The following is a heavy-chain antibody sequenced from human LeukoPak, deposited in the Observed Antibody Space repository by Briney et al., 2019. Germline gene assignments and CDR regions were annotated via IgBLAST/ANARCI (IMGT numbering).Heavy chain of an antibody. V-gene: IGHV4-59*01. D-gene: IGHD1-26*01. CDR3: ARSSGTYRSFDY. J-gene: IGHJ4*02. CDR2: IYYSGTT. Sequence: PSETLSLTCTVSGGSISSYYWSWIRQPPGKGLEWIGYIYYSGTTDYNPPLKSRVTISVDTSNNQFSLKVSSVTAADTAVYYCARSSGTYRSFDYWGQGTLVTASS. CDR1: GGSISSYY.